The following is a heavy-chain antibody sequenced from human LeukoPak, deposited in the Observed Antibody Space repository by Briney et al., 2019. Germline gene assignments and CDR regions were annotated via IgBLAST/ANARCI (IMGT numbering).Heavy chain of an antibody. D-gene: IGHD6-19*01. CDR1: AGSSSGHY. Sequence: SETLSLTCALYAGSSSGHYWNWIRQPPGRGLEWIGEIHHSGSPNSNPSLKSRVTISVDRSKNQFSLKLSSVTGADTAVYYCARRPRYSSGWYYFDSWGQGTLVTVSS. CDR2: IHHSGSP. CDR3: ARRPRYSSGWYYFDS. V-gene: IGHV4-34*01. J-gene: IGHJ4*02.